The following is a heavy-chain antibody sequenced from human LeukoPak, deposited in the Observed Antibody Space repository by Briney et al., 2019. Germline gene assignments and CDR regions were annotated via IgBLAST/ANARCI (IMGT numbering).Heavy chain of an antibody. CDR2: INHSGST. CDR1: GGSFSGYY. J-gene: IGHJ6*03. CDR3: ARHFAYYYDSSGNGYMDV. D-gene: IGHD3-22*01. V-gene: IGHV4-34*01. Sequence: SETLSLTCAVYGGSFSGYYWSWIRQPPGKGLEWIGEINHSGSTNYNPSLKSRVTISVDTSKNQFSLKLSSVTAADTAVYYCARHFAYYYDSSGNGYMDVRGKGTTVTISS.